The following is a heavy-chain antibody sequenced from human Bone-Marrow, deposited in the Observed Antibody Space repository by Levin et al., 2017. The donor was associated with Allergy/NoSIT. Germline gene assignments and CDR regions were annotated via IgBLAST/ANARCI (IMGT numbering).Heavy chain of an antibody. CDR3: AKEGGDDYVDY. CDR2: ISYDGSNK. Sequence: GGSLRLSCAASGFTFSSYGMNWVRQAPGKGLEWVAFISYDGSNKYYADSVKGRFTISRDNSKNTLYLQMNSLRAEDTAVYYCAKEGGDDYVDYWGQGTLVTVSS. D-gene: IGHD5-12*01. J-gene: IGHJ4*02. CDR1: GFTFSSYG. V-gene: IGHV3-30*18.